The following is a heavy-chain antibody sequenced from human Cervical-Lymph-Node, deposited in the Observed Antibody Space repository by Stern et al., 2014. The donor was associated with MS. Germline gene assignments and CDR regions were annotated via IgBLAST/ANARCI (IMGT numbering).Heavy chain of an antibody. V-gene: IGHV1-69*01. CDR1: GCRFSTQG. D-gene: IGHD4-17*01. CDR2: IVPIIGSQ. J-gene: IGHJ3*01. Sequence: VQLVESGAEVKKPGSSVTVSCRASGCRFSTQGFSWVRQAPGQGLEWVGGIVPIIGSQADTQRFQDRVSSTADESTSTIYMKLSRLTTEDSATFYCVRDAGDYGDRTDDAFDVWGQGTMVTVSS. CDR3: VRDAGDYGDRTDDAFDV.